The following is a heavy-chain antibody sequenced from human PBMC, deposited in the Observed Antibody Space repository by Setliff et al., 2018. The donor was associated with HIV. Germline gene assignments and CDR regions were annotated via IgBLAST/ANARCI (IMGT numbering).Heavy chain of an antibody. D-gene: IGHD3-3*01. CDR3: ARATYTTLFGVLMGGGLQY. CDR1: GGSINNDIYF. CDR2: IYYSGST. J-gene: IGHJ4*02. V-gene: IGHV4-31*03. Sequence: SETLSLTCTVSGGSINNDIYFWTWIRQRPGKGLEWIGYIYYSGSTHSNPSLKSRLTISVDTSSNQFSLKLTSVTAADTAVYYCARATYTTLFGVLMGGGLQYWGPGTLVTVSS.